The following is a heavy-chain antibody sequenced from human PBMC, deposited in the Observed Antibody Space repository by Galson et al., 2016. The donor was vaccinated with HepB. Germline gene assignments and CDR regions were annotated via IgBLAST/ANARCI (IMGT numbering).Heavy chain of an antibody. D-gene: IGHD3-9*01. Sequence: SVKVSCKVSGSSLTELSIHWVRQAPGKGLEWMGGFDPASDETRFAPKFQGRVTVTEDTSADTAFMEVHSLTTHDTAVYFCACPLDETTAYYDETLDIWGQGTMVIVSS. CDR1: GSSLTELS. CDR2: FDPASDET. V-gene: IGHV1-24*01. CDR3: ACPLDETTAYYDETLDI. J-gene: IGHJ3*02.